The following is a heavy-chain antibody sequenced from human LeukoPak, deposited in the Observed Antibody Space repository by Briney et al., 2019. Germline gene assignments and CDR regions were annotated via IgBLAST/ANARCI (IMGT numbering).Heavy chain of an antibody. CDR1: GFTFSSYG. CDR3: ARDGVLAVGRGAPLDY. Sequence: PWRSLRLSCAASGFTFSSYGMHWVRQAPGKGLEWVAVIWYDGSNKYYADSVKGRFAISRDNSKNTLHLQMNSLRAEDTAVYYCARDGVLAVGRGAPLDYWGQGTLVTVSS. D-gene: IGHD6-13*01. CDR2: IWYDGSNK. J-gene: IGHJ4*02. V-gene: IGHV3-33*01.